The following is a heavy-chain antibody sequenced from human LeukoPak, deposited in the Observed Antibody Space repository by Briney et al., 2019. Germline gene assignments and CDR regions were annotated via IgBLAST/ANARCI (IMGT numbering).Heavy chain of an antibody. CDR1: GFTFSNHR. Sequence: GGSLRLSCAGSGFTFSNHRMHWVRQGPGKGLEWVSRINPDGTYTNYAESVKGRFTISRDNAKNTLYLQMNNLRAEDTAVYYCAVTWSDYYGSGSYDYWGQGTLVTVSS. D-gene: IGHD3-10*01. J-gene: IGHJ4*01. CDR2: INPDGTYT. V-gene: IGHV3-74*01. CDR3: AVTWSDYYGSGSYDY.